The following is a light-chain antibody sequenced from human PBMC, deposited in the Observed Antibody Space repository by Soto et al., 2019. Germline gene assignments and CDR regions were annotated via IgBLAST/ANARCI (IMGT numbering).Light chain of an antibody. Sequence: QSALTQPASVSGSPGQSITISCTGTSSDVGGYNYVSWYQQHPGKAPKLMIYEVSNRPSGVSNRFSGSKSGNTASLTISGLQVEDEADYYCSSYTSSNTLVVFGTGTKLTVL. CDR2: EVS. CDR3: SSYTSSNTLVV. V-gene: IGLV2-14*01. J-gene: IGLJ1*01. CDR1: SSDVGGYNY.